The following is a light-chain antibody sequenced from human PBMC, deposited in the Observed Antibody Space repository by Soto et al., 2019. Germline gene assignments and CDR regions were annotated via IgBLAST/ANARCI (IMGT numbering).Light chain of an antibody. CDR1: SSDIGAYDY. V-gene: IGLV2-14*01. Sequence: QSVLTQPASVSGSPGQSITISCTGTSSDIGAYDYVSWYQQYPGRDPKLIIHEVTNRPSGVSDRFSGSKSGNTASLTISGLQTEDEADYYCSSHAGSNAFYVFGTGTKVTV. CDR3: SSHAGSNAFYV. CDR2: EVT. J-gene: IGLJ1*01.